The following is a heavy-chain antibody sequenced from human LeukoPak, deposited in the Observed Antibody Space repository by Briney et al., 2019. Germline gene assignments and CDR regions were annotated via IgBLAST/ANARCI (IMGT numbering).Heavy chain of an antibody. CDR1: GYTFTGYY. V-gene: IGHV1-2*02. J-gene: IGHJ4*02. CDR3: ARPLLYSNFVVDY. D-gene: IGHD4-11*01. Sequence: GASVKVSCKASGYTFTGYYMHWVRQAPGQGIEWMGWINPNSGGTNYAQKFQGRVTMTRDTTIRTAYMELSRLRSDDTAVYYCARPLLYSNFVVDYWGQGTLVTVSS. CDR2: INPNSGGT.